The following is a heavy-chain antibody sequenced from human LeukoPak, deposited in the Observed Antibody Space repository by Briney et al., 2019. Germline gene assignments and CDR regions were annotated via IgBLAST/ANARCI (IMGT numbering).Heavy chain of an antibody. D-gene: IGHD3-16*01. CDR2: IKQAASDT. Sequence: GGSLRLSCAASRFTLCYYWMTSGRQAPGKGVEWVANIKQAASDTHYADSVKGRFTISRDNAKNSLYLQMNSLRVEDTAVYYCLGGVAADYWGRGTLVTVSS. CDR1: RFTLCYYW. CDR3: LGGVAADY. J-gene: IGHJ4*02. V-gene: IGHV3-7*03.